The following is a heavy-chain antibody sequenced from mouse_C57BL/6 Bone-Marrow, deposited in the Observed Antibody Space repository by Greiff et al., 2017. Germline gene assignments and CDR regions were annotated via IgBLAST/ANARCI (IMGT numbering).Heavy chain of an antibody. J-gene: IGHJ3*01. D-gene: IGHD1-1*01. CDR1: GFTFSSYT. CDR2: ISGGGGNT. CDR3: AGHEDYYGGSLVAY. Sequence: EVKVVESGGGLVKPGGSLKLSCAASGFTFSSYTMSWVRQTPGQRLEWVATISGGGGNTYYPDSVKGQFTISRDNAKNTLYLQKSCLRSVDTALYYGAGHEDYYGGSLVAYWGQGTMVTVSA. V-gene: IGHV5-9*01.